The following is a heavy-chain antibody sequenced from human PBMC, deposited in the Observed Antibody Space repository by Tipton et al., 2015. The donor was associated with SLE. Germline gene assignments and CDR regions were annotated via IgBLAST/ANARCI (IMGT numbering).Heavy chain of an antibody. CDR2: IYYSGST. CDR3: AGRGSSWSVYYYYMDV. D-gene: IGHD6-13*01. J-gene: IGHJ6*03. Sequence: TLSLTCTVSGGSISSSSYYWGWIRQPPGKGLEWIGSIYYSGSTYYNPSLKSRVTISVDTSKNQFSLKLSSVTAADTAVYYCAGRGSSWSVYYYYMDVWGKGTTVTVSS. CDR1: GGSISSSSYY. V-gene: IGHV4-39*01.